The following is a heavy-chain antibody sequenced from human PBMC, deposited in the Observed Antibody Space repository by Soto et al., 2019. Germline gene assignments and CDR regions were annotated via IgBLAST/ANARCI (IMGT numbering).Heavy chain of an antibody. V-gene: IGHV4-34*01. J-gene: IGHJ4*02. CDR3: ARGEGQLGHDY. D-gene: IGHD5-18*01. CDR2: INHSGST. CDR1: GGSFSGYY. Sequence: SETLSLTCAVYGGSFSGYYWSWIRQPPGKGLEWIGEINHSGSTNYNPSLKSRVTISVDTSKNQFSLKLSSVTAADTAVYYCARGEGQLGHDYWGQGTLVTVS.